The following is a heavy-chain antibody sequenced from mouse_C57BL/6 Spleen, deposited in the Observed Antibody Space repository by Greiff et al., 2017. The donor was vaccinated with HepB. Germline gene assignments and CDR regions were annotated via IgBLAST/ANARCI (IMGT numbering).Heavy chain of an antibody. CDR2: IDPENGDT. D-gene: IGHD2-12*01. V-gene: IGHV14-4*01. CDR1: GFNIKDDY. Sequence: VQLQQSGAELVRPGASVKLSCTASGFNIKDDYMHWVKQRPEQGLEWIGWIDPENGDTEYASKFQGKATITADTSSNTAYLQLSSLTSEDTAVYYCTRYSYDGPYYAMDYWGQGTSVTVSS. J-gene: IGHJ4*01. CDR3: TRYSYDGPYYAMDY.